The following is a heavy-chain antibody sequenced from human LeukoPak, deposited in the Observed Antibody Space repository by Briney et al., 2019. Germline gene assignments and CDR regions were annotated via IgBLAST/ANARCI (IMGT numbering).Heavy chain of an antibody. CDR2: IYPGDSDT. CDR1: GYSFTSYW. CDR3: ARRVDNSGSNAFNI. V-gene: IGHV5-51*01. J-gene: IGHJ3*02. D-gene: IGHD4-23*01. Sequence: GESLKISCKGSGYSFTSYWTGWVRQMPGKGLEWMGIIYPGDSDTRYSPSFQGQVTISADKSISTAYLQWSSLKASDTAMYYCARRVDNSGSNAFNIGGQGTMATVFS.